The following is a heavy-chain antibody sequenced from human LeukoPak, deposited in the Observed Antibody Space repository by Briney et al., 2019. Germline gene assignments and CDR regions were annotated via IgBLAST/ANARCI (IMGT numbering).Heavy chain of an antibody. CDR2: ISYSGST. D-gene: IGHD3-22*01. J-gene: IGHJ2*01. CDR3: ARGSSGYYPNWYFDL. Sequence: PSETLSLTCTVSGGSIRSYYWSWIRQPPGKGLEWIGYISYSGSTNYNPSLKSRVTISADTSKNQFSLKLSSVTAADTAVYYCARGSSGYYPNWYFDLWGRGTLVTVSS. CDR1: GGSIRSYY. V-gene: IGHV4-59*01.